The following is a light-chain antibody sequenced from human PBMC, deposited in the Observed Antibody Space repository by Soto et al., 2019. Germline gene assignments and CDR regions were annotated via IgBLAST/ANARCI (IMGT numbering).Light chain of an antibody. J-gene: IGKJ1*01. CDR1: QTISNY. CDR3: QQYNSYSGA. CDR2: AAS. Sequence: IHMTLSPASLSAFVGDRVTITCRAGQTISNYVNWYQQKPGKAPKVLIYAASSLQTGVPSRFSGSGSGTEFTLTISSLQPDDFATYYCQQYNSYSGAFGQGTKVDIK. V-gene: IGKV1-16*01.